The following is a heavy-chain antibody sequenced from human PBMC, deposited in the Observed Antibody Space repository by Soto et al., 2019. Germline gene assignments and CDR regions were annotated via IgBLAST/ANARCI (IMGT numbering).Heavy chain of an antibody. D-gene: IGHD1-1*01. V-gene: IGHV3-7*04. CDR1: GVTFSVTW. CDR2: IKGDGSEK. CDR3: GRGDGFWTNS. J-gene: IGHJ4*02. Sequence: EVQLVESGGDLVQPGGSLRLSCAASGVTFSVTWMTWVRQAPGKGLEWVATIKGDGSEKHYVDSVKGRFTISRDNAKNSVYLQINSLRVDDTAVYYCGRGDGFWTNSWGQGTLVTVSS.